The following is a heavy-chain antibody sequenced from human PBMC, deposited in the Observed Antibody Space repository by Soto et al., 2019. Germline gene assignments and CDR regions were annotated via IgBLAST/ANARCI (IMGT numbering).Heavy chain of an antibody. CDR3: AREGYYDSSGYYDY. Sequence: GASVKVSCKATGYTFTSYGISWVRQAPGQGLEWMGWISAYNGNTNYAQKLQGRVTMTTDTSTSTAYMELRSLRSDDTAVYYCAREGYYDSSGYYDYWGQGTRVTVSS. V-gene: IGHV1-18*01. CDR2: ISAYNGNT. J-gene: IGHJ4*02. D-gene: IGHD3-22*01. CDR1: GYTFTSYG.